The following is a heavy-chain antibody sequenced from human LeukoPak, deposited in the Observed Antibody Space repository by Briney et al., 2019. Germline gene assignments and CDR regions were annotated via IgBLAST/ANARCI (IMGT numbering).Heavy chain of an antibody. CDR3: ARGGAAMAYY. CDR1: GFTFSSYG. J-gene: IGHJ4*02. D-gene: IGHD5-18*01. CDR2: IWHDGSNK. V-gene: IGHV3-33*01. Sequence: GGSLRLSCAASGFTFSSYGMHWVRQAPGKGLEWVAFIWHDGSNKDYGDSVKGRFTVSRDNSKNTLYLQMNSLRAEDTAVYYCARGGAAMAYYWGQGTLVTVSS.